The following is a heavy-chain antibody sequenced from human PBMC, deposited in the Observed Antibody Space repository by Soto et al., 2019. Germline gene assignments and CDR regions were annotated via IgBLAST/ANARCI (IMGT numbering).Heavy chain of an antibody. Sequence: GSLILSCATSGFTFSTYTMSWVRQAPGKGLEWVSSISGSSSYRNYADSVQGRFTISRDNPKDSLYLQMNSLRADDTAVYYCARDPRPGGWTHFDYWGQGTLVTV. J-gene: IGHJ4*02. CDR2: ISGSSSYR. D-gene: IGHD6-19*01. CDR3: ARDPRPGGWTHFDY. CDR1: GFTFSTYT. V-gene: IGHV3-21*01.